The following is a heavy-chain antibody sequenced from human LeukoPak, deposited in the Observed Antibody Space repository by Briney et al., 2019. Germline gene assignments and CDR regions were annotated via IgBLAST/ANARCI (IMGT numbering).Heavy chain of an antibody. D-gene: IGHD6-19*01. CDR2: ISAYNGNT. CDR3: ARVSVAVGFQH. J-gene: IGHJ1*01. V-gene: IGHV1-18*01. Sequence: ASVKVSCKASGYTFITYGISWVRQAPGQGLEWMGWISAYNGNTNYAQKFQGRVTITRDTSASTAYMELSSLRSEDTAVYYCARVSVAVGFQHWGQGTLVTVSS. CDR1: GYTFITYG.